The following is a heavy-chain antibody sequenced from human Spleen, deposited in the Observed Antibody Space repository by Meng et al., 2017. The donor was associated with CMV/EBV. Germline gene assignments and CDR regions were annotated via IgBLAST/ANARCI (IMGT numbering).Heavy chain of an antibody. V-gene: IGHV3-21*01. CDR2: ISSSSSYI. Sequence: GGSLRLSCAAPGFTFSSYSMNWVRQAPGKGLEWVSSISSSSSYIYYADSVKGRFTISRDNAKNSLYLQMNSLRAEDTAVYYCARAAVAGTGYWGQGTLVTVSS. CDR1: GFTFSSYS. CDR3: ARAAVAGTGY. J-gene: IGHJ4*02. D-gene: IGHD6-19*01.